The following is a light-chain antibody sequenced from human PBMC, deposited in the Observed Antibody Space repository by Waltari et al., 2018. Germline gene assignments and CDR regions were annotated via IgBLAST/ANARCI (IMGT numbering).Light chain of an antibody. V-gene: IGKV3-11*01. Sequence: IVLTQSPATLSLSPGERATLSFRASQSISNYLAWYQQKPGQAPRLLISDASNRATGIPTRFSGSGSGTDFALTISSLEPEDFAVYYCQQRYSWPLTFGGGTKVEIK. J-gene: IGKJ4*01. CDR3: QQRYSWPLT. CDR1: QSISNY. CDR2: DAS.